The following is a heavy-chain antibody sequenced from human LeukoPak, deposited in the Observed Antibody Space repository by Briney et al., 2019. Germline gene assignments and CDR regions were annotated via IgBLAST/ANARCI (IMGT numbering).Heavy chain of an antibody. J-gene: IGHJ6*03. D-gene: IGHD4-17*01. CDR1: GFTFSSYW. Sequence: GGSLRLSCAASGFTFSSYWMHWVRQAPGKGLVWVSRINSDGRSTSYAASVKGRFTISRDNAKNTLYLQLNSLRAEDTAVYYCARVNGDYYYYYYMDVWGKGTTVTVSS. CDR2: INSDGRST. V-gene: IGHV3-74*01. CDR3: ARVNGDYYYYYYMDV.